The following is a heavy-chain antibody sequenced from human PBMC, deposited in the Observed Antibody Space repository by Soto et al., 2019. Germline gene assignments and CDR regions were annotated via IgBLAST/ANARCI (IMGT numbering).Heavy chain of an antibody. J-gene: IGHJ4*02. CDR2: ICYTGST. D-gene: IGHD3-9*01. CDR1: GDSISSTSYC. V-gene: IGHV4-39*01. CDR3: ARHNKRDTLTGRHVRYFYY. Sequence: SETLSLTCTVSGDSISSTSYCWGWIRQPPGKGLEWIGSICYTGSTFYNPSLKSRVTISVDTSKNQFSLQLSSVTAADTAVYYCARHNKRDTLTGRHVRYFYYWGQGTLVTVS.